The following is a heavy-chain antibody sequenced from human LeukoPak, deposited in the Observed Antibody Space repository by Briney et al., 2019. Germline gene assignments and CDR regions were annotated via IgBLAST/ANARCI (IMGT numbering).Heavy chain of an antibody. CDR1: GFTFTNYF. CDR2: INSNTGAT. V-gene: IGHV1-2*02. CDR3: ARGDALVREVPEYYYDY. D-gene: IGHD3-10*01. J-gene: IGHJ4*02. Sequence: GASVEVSCKASGFTFTNYFLHWVRHTPGQGLEWMAYINSNTGATTYAQKFLGRVTLTTDTSISTTYMHLSRLTSGDTAVYYCARGDALVREVPEYYYDYWGQGTLVTVSS.